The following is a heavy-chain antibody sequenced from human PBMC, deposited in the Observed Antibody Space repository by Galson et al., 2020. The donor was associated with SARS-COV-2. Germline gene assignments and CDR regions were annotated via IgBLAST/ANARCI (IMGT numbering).Heavy chain of an antibody. CDR2: SNYTCDT. CDR1: GYTFAAYG. CDR3: ARESVSDRSGWRWGEY. V-gene: IGHV1-18*01. Sequence: ASVKVSCKASGYTFAAYGISWVRQAPGQGPEWMGISNYTCDTKHEQNFQGRVTMTTDTSTSTAYMELRSLRSDDTATYYCARESVSDRSGWRWGEYWGQGTLVTVSS. J-gene: IGHJ4*02. D-gene: IGHD3-16*01.